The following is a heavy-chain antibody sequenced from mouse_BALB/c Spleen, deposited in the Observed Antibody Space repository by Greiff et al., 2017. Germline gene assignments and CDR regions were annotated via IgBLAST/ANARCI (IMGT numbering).Heavy chain of an antibody. Sequence: EVQVVESGGGLVKPGGSLKLSCAASGFTFSSYAMSWVRQTPEKRLEWVATISSGGSYTYYPDSVKGRFTISRDNAKNTLYLQMSSLRSEDTAMYYCATIYYDYECAYWGQGTLVTVSA. CDR3: ATIYYDYECAY. CDR2: ISSGGSYT. CDR1: GFTFSSYA. V-gene: IGHV5-9-3*01. J-gene: IGHJ3*01. D-gene: IGHD2-4*01.